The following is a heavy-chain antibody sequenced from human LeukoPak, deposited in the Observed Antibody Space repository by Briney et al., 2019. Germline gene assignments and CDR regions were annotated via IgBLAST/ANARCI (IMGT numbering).Heavy chain of an antibody. CDR1: GYTFTGYY. J-gene: IGHJ3*02. V-gene: IGHV1-2*02. CDR3: AREGDSSWLHDVFDI. Sequence: EASVKVSCKASGYTFTGYYMHWVRQAPGQGLEWMGWINPNSGGTNYAQKFQGRVTMTRDTSISTAYMELSRLRSDDAAVYYCAREGDSSWLHDVFDIWGQGTMVTVSS. CDR2: INPNSGGT. D-gene: IGHD6-13*01.